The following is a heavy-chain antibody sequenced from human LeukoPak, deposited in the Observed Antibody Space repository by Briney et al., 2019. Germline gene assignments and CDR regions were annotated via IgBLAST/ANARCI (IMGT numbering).Heavy chain of an antibody. CDR3: TRDWRNLGFDY. J-gene: IGHJ4*02. V-gene: IGHV3-74*01. CDR2: IEGDGSRI. Sequence: AGGSLRLSCAASGFTLSGYWMHWARHAPGKGLVWVSRIEGDGSRITYADSVKGRFTISRDNAKNTLYLQMNSLRAEDTAVYYCTRDWRNLGFDYWGQGTQVTVSS. D-gene: IGHD1-7*01. CDR1: GFTLSGYW.